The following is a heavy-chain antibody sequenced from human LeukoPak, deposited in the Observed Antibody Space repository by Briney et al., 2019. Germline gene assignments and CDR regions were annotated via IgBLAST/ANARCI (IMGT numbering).Heavy chain of an antibody. Sequence: KSGGSLRLSCAASGFPLSGYSMNWVRQAPGKGLEWVSSISSTTNYMYYADSVKGRFTISRDNAKNSLHLQMNSLRAEDTAVYYCARWAYTSGWYYLDSWGQGTLVTVSS. CDR2: ISSTTNYM. CDR3: ARWAYTSGWYYLDS. D-gene: IGHD6-19*01. V-gene: IGHV3-21*01. CDR1: GFPLSGYS. J-gene: IGHJ4*02.